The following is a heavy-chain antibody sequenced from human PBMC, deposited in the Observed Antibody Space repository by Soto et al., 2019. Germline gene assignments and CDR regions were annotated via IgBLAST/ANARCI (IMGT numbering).Heavy chain of an antibody. Sequence: QVQLVQSGAEVKKPGASVKVSCKASGYTFTSYGISWVRQAPGHGLECMGWISAFNGNTNYARKLQGRVTMTTDPSTSTAYMELRSLRSDDTAVYYCARVVDDWYFDLWGRGTLVTVSS. CDR1: GYTFTSYG. CDR2: ISAFNGNT. D-gene: IGHD2-15*01. J-gene: IGHJ2*01. CDR3: ARVVDDWYFDL. V-gene: IGHV1-18*01.